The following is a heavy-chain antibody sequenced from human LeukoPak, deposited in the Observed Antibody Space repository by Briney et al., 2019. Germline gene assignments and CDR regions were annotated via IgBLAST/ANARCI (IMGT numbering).Heavy chain of an antibody. CDR2: IYTSGST. J-gene: IGHJ3*02. D-gene: IGHD3-10*01. CDR1: GGSISSYY. V-gene: IGHV4-4*07. Sequence: SETLSLTCTVSGGSISSYYWSWIRQPAGKGLEWIGRIYTSGSTNYNPSLKSRVTMSVDTSKNQFSLKLSSVTAADTAVYYCARDYYGSGSYRFFDIWGQGTMVTVSS. CDR3: ARDYYGSGSYRFFDI.